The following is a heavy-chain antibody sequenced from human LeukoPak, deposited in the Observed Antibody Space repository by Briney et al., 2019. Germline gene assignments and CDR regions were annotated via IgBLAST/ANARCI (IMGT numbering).Heavy chain of an antibody. V-gene: IGHV3-23*01. CDR1: GFTFSSYA. J-gene: IGHJ4*02. CDR2: ISGSGGST. CDR3: AKDRQGRDTSVSGDY. D-gene: IGHD1-14*01. Sequence: QPGGSLRVSSAASGFTFSSYAMSWVRQAPGKGLEWVSAISGSGGSTYYADSVKGRFTISRDNSKNTLYLQMNSLRAEDTAVYYCAKDRQGRDTSVSGDYWGQGTLVTVSS.